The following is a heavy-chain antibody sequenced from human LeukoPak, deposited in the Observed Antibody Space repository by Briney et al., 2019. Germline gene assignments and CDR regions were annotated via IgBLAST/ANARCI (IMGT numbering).Heavy chain of an antibody. V-gene: IGHV5-51*01. J-gene: IGHJ3*02. CDR2: IYPGDSNT. CDR3: ARLDTTGTTGHSFDT. Sequence: GESLKISCKGSGYSFTSYWIGWVRRMPGKGLEWMGIIYPGDSNTKYSPSFQGQVTFSADKSISTAFLQWSSLKASDTAMYYCARLDTTGTTGHSFDTWGQGTMVTVSS. CDR1: GYSFTSYW. D-gene: IGHD1-1*01.